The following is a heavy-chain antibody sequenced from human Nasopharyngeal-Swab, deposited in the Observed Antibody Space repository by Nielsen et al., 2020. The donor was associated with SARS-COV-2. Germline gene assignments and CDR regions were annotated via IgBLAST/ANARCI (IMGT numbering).Heavy chain of an antibody. V-gene: IGHV1-69*13. CDR1: GGTFSSFA. CDR3: ARGRDIVVEPTDTDAFDI. D-gene: IGHD2-2*01. CDR2: IIPLFDTA. Sequence: SVKVSCKASGGTFSSFAINWVRQAPGQGLEWMGGIIPLFDTAYYAQRFQGRVTITADESTSTAYMGLSSLRSEDTDVYYCARGRDIVVEPTDTDAFDIWGQGTMVTVSS. J-gene: IGHJ3*02.